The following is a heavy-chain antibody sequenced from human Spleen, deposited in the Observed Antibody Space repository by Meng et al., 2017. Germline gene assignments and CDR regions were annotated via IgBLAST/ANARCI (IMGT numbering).Heavy chain of an antibody. CDR2: FVSNADT. V-gene: IGHV1-18*01. J-gene: IGHJ4*02. Sequence: QAQLLQSGAEGKKPGAAVCISCKASGYTSASYGISWFRQAPGQGLEWMGWFVSNADTYPAQKFQGRVTTTRDTHTSTDFMELRSLRFDDTAVYYCARGTPGRSYSDYWGQGTLVTVSS. CDR1: GYTSASYG. CDR3: ARGTPGRSYSDY. D-gene: IGHD3-10*01.